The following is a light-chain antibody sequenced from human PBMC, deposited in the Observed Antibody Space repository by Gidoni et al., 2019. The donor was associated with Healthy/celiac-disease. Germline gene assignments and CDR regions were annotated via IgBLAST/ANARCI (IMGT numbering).Light chain of an antibody. Sequence: QSALTQPASVSGSPGQSITISCTGTSSDVGGYNYVSWYQQHPGKAPNLIIYDVSNRPSGVSNRFSGSTSGNTASLTISGLQAEDEADYYCSSYTSSSTRVFGGGTKLTVL. CDR2: DVS. CDR1: SSDVGGYNY. J-gene: IGLJ3*02. V-gene: IGLV2-14*01. CDR3: SSYTSSSTRV.